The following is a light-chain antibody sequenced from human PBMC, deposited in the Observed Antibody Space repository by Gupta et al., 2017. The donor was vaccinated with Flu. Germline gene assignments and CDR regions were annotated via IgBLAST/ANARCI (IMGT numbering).Light chain of an antibody. V-gene: IGLV1-44*01. J-gene: IGLJ3*02. CDR2: SNN. CDR1: SSNIGSNT. Sequence: QSVLTQPPSASGTPGQRVTIPCSGSSSNIGSNTVNWYQQLPGTAPKLPIYSNNQRPSGVPDRFSGSQSGTSASLAISGLQSEDEADYYCAAWDDSLNGRVFGGGTKLTVL. CDR3: AAWDDSLNGRV.